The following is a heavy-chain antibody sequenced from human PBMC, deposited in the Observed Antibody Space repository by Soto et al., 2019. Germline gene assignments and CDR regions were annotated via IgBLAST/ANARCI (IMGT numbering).Heavy chain of an antibody. J-gene: IGHJ4*02. CDR2: INTDGSTR. CDR3: ARVAYGAYHFDY. CDR1: GFTFSSYW. V-gene: IGHV3-74*01. Sequence: EVQLVESGGGLVQPGGSLRLSCAASGFTFSSYWMHWVRQAPGEGLVWVSRINTDGSTRSYADSVKGRFTISRDNAKNTLFLQMNSLRPEDTAVYYCARVAYGAYHFDYWGQGTLLT. D-gene: IGHD2-21*01.